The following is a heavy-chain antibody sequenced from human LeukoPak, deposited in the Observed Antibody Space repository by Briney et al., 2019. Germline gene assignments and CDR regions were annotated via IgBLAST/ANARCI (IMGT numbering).Heavy chain of an antibody. J-gene: IGHJ4*02. CDR3: ARDAPSTAVAGGPDY. D-gene: IGHD6-19*01. CDR2: ISSYNGDR. V-gene: IGHV1-18*01. Sequence: ASVKVSCKASGYTFSNYGTSWVRQAPGQGLECMGWISSYNGDRHYAQMFQDRVTMTTDTSTNTAYMELRSLRSDDTAVYYCARDAPSTAVAGGPDYWGQGTLVTVSS. CDR1: GYTFSNYG.